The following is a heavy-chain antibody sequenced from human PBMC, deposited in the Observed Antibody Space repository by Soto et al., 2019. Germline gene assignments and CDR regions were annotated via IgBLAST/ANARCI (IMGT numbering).Heavy chain of an antibody. Sequence: QVQLVQSGAEVKKPGSSVKVSCKASGGTFSSYAISWVRQAPGQGLEWMGGIIPISGTANYAQKFQGRVTITADESTSTAYMELSSLRSEDTAVYYCARVEDSSSGYYCYGIDVCGQGSTVTVSS. D-gene: IGHD6-6*01. CDR3: ARVEDSSSGYYCYGIDV. V-gene: IGHV1-69*01. CDR2: IIPISGTA. CDR1: GGTFSSYA. J-gene: IGHJ6*02.